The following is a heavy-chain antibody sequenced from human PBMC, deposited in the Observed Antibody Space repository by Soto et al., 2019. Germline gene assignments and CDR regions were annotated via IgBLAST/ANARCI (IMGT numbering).Heavy chain of an antibody. CDR2: IIPIFGTA. CDR1: GGTFSSYA. Sequence: SVKVSCKASGGTFSSYAISWVRQAPGQGLEWMGGIIPIFGTANYAQKFQGRVTITADESMSTAYMEMSSLRSEDTAVYYCARGSYYDFWSGYPGYYGMDVWGQGTTVTVSS. V-gene: IGHV1-69*13. J-gene: IGHJ6*02. CDR3: ARGSYYDFWSGYPGYYGMDV. D-gene: IGHD3-3*01.